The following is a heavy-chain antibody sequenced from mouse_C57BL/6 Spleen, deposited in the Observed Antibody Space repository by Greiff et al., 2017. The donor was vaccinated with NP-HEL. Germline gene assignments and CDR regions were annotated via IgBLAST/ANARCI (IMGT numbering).Heavy chain of an antibody. Sequence: QVQLQQSGAELVRPGASVTLSCKASGYTFTDYEMHWVKQTPVHGLEWIGAIDPGTGGTAYNQKFKGKAILTADKSSSTAYMELRRLTSEDSAVYYCTRLLSYYYAMDDWGQGTSGTVSS. V-gene: IGHV1-15*01. J-gene: IGHJ4*01. CDR1: GYTFTDYE. CDR3: TRLLSYYYAMDD. CDR2: IDPGTGGT.